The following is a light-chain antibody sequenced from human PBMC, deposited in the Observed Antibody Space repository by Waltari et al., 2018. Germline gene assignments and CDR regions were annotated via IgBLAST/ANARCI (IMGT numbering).Light chain of an antibody. CDR3: QQYYRPPWT. Sequence: DIQMTQSPSSLSASVGDKVTLTCQATQSISNWLAWYQQKPGKAPKPLIFKTSSLGNGGRSRFSGSGSGTDFTLTINRLQPEDFATYYCQQYYRPPWTFGQGTKVEV. V-gene: IGKV1-5*01. J-gene: IGKJ1*01. CDR1: QSISNW. CDR2: KTS.